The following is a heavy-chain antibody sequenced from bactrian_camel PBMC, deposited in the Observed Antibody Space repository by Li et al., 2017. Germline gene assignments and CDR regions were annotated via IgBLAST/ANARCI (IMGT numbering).Heavy chain of an antibody. J-gene: IGHJ4*01. CDR2: LYTGGATGT. D-gene: IGHD5*01. CDR3: AAQRRGVGEWNSTSVYNL. CDR1: GFTYSRW. V-gene: IGHV3S25*01. Sequence: QLVESGGGSVPAGGSLRLSCAASGFTYSRWITWFRQAPGKERQGVAALYTGGATGTYYADTVKGRFTISRDNDKDTAYLQMNDLKPEDSAMYYCAAQRRGVGEWNSTSVYNLWGQGTQVTVS.